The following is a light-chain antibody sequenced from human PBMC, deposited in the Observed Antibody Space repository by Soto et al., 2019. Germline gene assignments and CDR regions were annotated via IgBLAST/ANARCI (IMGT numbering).Light chain of an antibody. V-gene: IGKV2-30*01. CDR2: KVS. CDR3: MQGGHWPWT. Sequence: DVVMTQSPLSLPVTLGQPASISCTSSQSLEYSDGKTYLNWFLQRPGQSPRRLIYKVSNRDSGVPERFSGSGSGTDFTLKISRVEAEDVGIYYCMQGGHWPWTFGQGTKVEIK. CDR1: QSLEYSDGKTY. J-gene: IGKJ1*01.